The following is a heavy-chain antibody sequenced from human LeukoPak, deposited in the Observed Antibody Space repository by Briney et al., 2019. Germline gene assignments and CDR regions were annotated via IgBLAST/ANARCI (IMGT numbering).Heavy chain of an antibody. V-gene: IGHV3-23*01. CDR2: ISGSGGST. J-gene: IGHJ4*02. CDR1: GFTFSSYA. D-gene: IGHD6-19*01. Sequence: GGSLRLSCAASGFTFSSYAMSWVRQAPGKGLEWVSAISGSGGSTYFADSVKGRLTISRDNSKNTLYLQMNSLRAEDTAVYYCAKAVGSRGYSSGWYYWGQGTLVTVSS. CDR3: AKAVGSRGYSSGWYY.